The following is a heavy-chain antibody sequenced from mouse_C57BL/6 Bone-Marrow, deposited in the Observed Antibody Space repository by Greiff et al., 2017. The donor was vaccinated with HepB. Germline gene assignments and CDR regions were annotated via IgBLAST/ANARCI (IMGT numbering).Heavy chain of an antibody. V-gene: IGHV1-81*01. J-gene: IGHJ4*01. Sequence: QVQLKESGAELARPGASVKLSCKASGYTFTSYGISWVKQRTGQGLECIGEIYPRSGNTYYNEKFKGKATLTANKSSSTAYMELRSLTSEDSAVYFCAYLLCPHYYAMDYWGQGTSVTVSS. CDR3: AYLLCPHYYAMDY. D-gene: IGHD2-1*01. CDR1: GYTFTSYG. CDR2: IYPRSGNT.